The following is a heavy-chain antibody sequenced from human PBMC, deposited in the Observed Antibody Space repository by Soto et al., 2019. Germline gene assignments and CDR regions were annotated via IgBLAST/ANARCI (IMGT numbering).Heavy chain of an antibody. CDR2: INHSGST. CDR1: GGSFRGYY. CDR3: ASKKRGYCSGGSCSQRRYYFDY. Sequence: QVQLQQWGAGLLKPSETLSLTCAVYGGSFRGYYWSWIRQPPGKGLEWIGEINHSGSTNYNPSLKSRVTISVDASKNQFPLKLSSVTAADTAVYYCASKKRGYCSGGSCSQRRYYFDYWGQGTLVTVSS. J-gene: IGHJ4*02. V-gene: IGHV4-34*01. D-gene: IGHD2-15*01.